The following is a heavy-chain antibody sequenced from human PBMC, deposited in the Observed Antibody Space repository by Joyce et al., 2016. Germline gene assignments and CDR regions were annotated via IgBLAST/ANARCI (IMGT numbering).Heavy chain of an antibody. D-gene: IGHD6-19*01. CDR1: GGPFRGFF. CDR3: ARSQWLAPLMY. CDR2: ITTSGAT. Sequence: QVQLRQWGAGLLKPSEPLSLTCAVSGGPFRGFFWTWVRQPPGKALEWIGDITTSGATNYNPSLRSRVAISVDTSNNQFSLTLTSLSAADMAVYYCARSQWLAPLMYWGQGTLVTVSP. V-gene: IGHV4-34*02. J-gene: IGHJ4*02.